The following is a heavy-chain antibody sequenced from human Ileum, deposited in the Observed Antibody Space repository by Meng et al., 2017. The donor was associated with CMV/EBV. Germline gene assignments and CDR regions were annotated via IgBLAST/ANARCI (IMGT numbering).Heavy chain of an antibody. CDR3: ARDYSGRCSSTSCYTLNYFDY. CDR2: ISSSGSTI. V-gene: IGHV3-11*01. Sequence: DYYMSWIRQAPGKGLEWVSYISSSGSTIYYADSVKGRFTISRDNAKNSLYLQMNSLRAEDTAVYYCARDYSGRCSSTSCYTLNYFDYWGQGTLVTVSS. J-gene: IGHJ4*02. CDR1: DYY. D-gene: IGHD2-2*02.